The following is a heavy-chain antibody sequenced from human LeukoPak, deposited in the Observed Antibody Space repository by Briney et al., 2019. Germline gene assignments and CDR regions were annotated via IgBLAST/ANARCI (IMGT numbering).Heavy chain of an antibody. Sequence: SQTLSLTCTVSGGSISSGSYYWSWIRQPAGKGLEWIGRIYTSGSTNYNPSLKSRVTISVDTSKNQFSLKLSSVTAADTAVYYCARSWDDYDFWSGYFDYWSQGTLVTVSS. V-gene: IGHV4-61*02. CDR3: ARSWDDYDFWSGYFDY. CDR1: GGSISSGSYY. J-gene: IGHJ4*02. D-gene: IGHD3-3*01. CDR2: IYTSGST.